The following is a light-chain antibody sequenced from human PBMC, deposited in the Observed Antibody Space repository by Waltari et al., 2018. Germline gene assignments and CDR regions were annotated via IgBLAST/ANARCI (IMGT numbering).Light chain of an antibody. CDR3: SSDTRSGTWG. Sequence: QSALTPPASVSGSPGQSITISCTGTSSDGGGYNYFSWYQQHPGKAPKHMIYEVSNRPSGVSHRFAGCNSGNTASLTIAGLQAEDEADYCCSSDTRSGTWGCGGGTKLTV. CDR1: SSDGGGYNY. J-gene: IGLJ3*02. V-gene: IGLV2-14*01. CDR2: EVS.